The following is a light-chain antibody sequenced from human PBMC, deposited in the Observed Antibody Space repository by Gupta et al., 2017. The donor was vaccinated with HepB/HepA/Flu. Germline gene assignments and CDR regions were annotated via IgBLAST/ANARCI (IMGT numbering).Light chain of an antibody. CDR1: SSNIGSNT. CDR2: SKN. CDR3: AAWDDSLDGWV. V-gene: IGLV1-44*01. J-gene: IGLJ3*02. Sequence: QSVLTQPPSASVTPGQRVTISCSGSSSNIGSNTVNWYQQLPGTAPKLLIYSKNQRPSGVPDRISGSKSGTSASLAISGLQSEDEADYYCAAWDDSLDGWVFGGGTKLTVL.